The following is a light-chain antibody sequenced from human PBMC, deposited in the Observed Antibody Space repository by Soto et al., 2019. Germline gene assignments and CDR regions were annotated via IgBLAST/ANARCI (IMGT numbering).Light chain of an antibody. CDR3: QQLSRYPLT. J-gene: IGKJ4*01. CDR2: SAS. CDR1: QALSNY. Sequence: IQLPQYPSVLSASVGDTVTITCLASQALSNYLAWYQQKPGKAPDLLIYSASTLQSGVPSRFSGSGSETEFSLTIRALQPEDFATYYCQQLSRYPLTFGGGTKVDIK. V-gene: IGKV1-9*01.